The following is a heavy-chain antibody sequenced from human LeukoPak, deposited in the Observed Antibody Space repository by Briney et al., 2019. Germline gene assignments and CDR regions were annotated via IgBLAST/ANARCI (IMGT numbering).Heavy chain of an antibody. J-gene: IGHJ4*02. D-gene: IGHD2-8*01. CDR2: ISGSGGST. CDR1: GFTVSSNY. V-gene: IGHV3-23*01. CDR3: GYGVNYFDY. Sequence: PGGSLRLSCAASGFTVSSNYMSWVRQAPGKGLEWVSAISGSGGSTYYADSVKGRFTISRDNSKNTLYLQMNSLRAEDTAVYYCGYGVNYFDYWGQGTLVTVSS.